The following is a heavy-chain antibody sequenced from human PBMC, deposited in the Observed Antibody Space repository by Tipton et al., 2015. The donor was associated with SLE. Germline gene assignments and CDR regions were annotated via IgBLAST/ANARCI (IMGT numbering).Heavy chain of an antibody. V-gene: IGHV3-9*01. J-gene: IGHJ3*01. CDR3: AKGLSGYDNTGLWTRVDAFGV. D-gene: IGHD3-22*01. Sequence: SLRLSCAAPGVNFDDYVMHWVRQVPGKGLEWVSGITWNGGTIGYAGSVRGRFTISRDNAKNSVFLQMDSLRVEDTALYYCAKGLSGYDNTGLWTRVDAFGVWGQGTLVTVSS. CDR1: GVNFDDYV. CDR2: ITWNGGTI.